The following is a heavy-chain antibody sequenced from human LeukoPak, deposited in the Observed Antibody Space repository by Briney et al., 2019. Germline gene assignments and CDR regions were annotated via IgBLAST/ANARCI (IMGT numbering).Heavy chain of an antibody. D-gene: IGHD1-1*01. Sequence: ASVKVSCKVSGYTLTKLSMHWVRQAPGKGLEWMGWINPNSGGTNYAQKFQGRVTMTRDTSISTAYMELSRPRSDDTAVYYCASTNWLFDYWGQGTLVTVSS. J-gene: IGHJ4*02. V-gene: IGHV1-2*02. CDR2: INPNSGGT. CDR3: ASTNWLFDY. CDR1: GYTLTKLS.